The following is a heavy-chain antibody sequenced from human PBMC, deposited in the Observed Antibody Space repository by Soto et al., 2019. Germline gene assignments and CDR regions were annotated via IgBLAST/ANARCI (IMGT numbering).Heavy chain of an antibody. CDR2: IIPIFGTA. V-gene: IGHV1-69*13. CDR1: GGTFSSYA. CDR3: AQSMAARPLPIDY. J-gene: IGHJ4*02. D-gene: IGHD6-6*01. Sequence: SVKVSCKASGGTFSSYAISWVRQAPGQGLEWMGGIIPIFGTANYAQKFQGRVTITADESTSTAYMELSSLRSEDTAVYYCAQSMAARPLPIDYWGQGTLVTVSS.